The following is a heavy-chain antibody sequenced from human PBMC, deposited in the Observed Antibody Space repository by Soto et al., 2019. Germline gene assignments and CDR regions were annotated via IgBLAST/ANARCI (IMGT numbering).Heavy chain of an antibody. J-gene: IGHJ4*02. D-gene: IGHD2-2*01. Sequence: PSETLSLTCTVSGGSVSSGSYYWSWIRQPPGKGLEWIGYIYYSGSTNYNPSLKSRVTISVDTSKNQFSLKLSSVTAADTAVYYCARVRGYCSSNSCLHFDYWGQGTLVTVSS. CDR3: ARVRGYCSSNSCLHFDY. CDR2: IYYSGST. V-gene: IGHV4-61*01. CDR1: GGSVSSGSYY.